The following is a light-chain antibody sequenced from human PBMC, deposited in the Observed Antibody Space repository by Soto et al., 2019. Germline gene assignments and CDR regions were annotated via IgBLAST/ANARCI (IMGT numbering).Light chain of an antibody. CDR1: SNDVGAYDY. CDR2: DVT. V-gene: IGLV2-11*01. CDR3: CSYAGNLDVV. J-gene: IGLJ2*01. Sequence: QSVLTQPASVSGSPGQSITISCTGTSNDVGAYDYVSWYQQHPGKAPKLMIYDVTKRPSGVPDRFSGSKSGNTASLTISGLQAEDEADFYCCSYAGNLDVVFGGGTKLTVL.